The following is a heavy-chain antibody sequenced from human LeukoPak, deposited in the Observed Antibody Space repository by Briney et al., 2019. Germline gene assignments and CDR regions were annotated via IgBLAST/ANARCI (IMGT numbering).Heavy chain of an antibody. CDR1: GFSLSTSGVG. V-gene: IGHV2-5*02. Sequence: SGPTLVKPTQTLTLTCTFSGFSLSTSGVGVGWIRQPPGKALEWLALIYWDDDKRYRPSLKSRLTISKDTSKNQVILTMTNMDPVDTATYYCAHGRGVATIFDYWGQGTLVTVSS. CDR2: IYWDDDK. J-gene: IGHJ4*02. D-gene: IGHD5-12*01. CDR3: AHGRGVATIFDY.